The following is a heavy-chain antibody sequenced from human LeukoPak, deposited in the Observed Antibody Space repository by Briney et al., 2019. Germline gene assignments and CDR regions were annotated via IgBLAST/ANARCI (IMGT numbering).Heavy chain of an antibody. CDR3: AKSRDHLGATPFDY. CDR2: IWYDGSNK. Sequence: PGRSLRLSCAASGFTFSSYGMHWVRQAPGKGLEWVAVIWYDGSNKYYADSVKGRFTISRDNSKNTLYLQMNSLRAEDTAVYYCAKSRDHLGATPFDYWGQGTLVTVSS. J-gene: IGHJ4*02. V-gene: IGHV3-33*06. D-gene: IGHD1-26*01. CDR1: GFTFSSYG.